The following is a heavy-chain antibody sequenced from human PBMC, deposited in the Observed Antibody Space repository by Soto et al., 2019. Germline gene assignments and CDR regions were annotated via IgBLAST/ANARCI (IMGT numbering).Heavy chain of an antibody. V-gene: IGHV1-69*13. CDR3: ATGVIWIGYFTVDS. D-gene: IGHD3-3*01. CDR1: GGSFGKSA. J-gene: IGHJ4*02. Sequence: SVKVSCKASGGSFGKSAINWVRQTPGQGLEWLGGFIPVYRTLNYAQKFQGRVTITADESTGTAYMTLSSLASDDTAVYYCATGVIWIGYFTVDSWGQGTRVTAPQ. CDR2: FIPVYRTL.